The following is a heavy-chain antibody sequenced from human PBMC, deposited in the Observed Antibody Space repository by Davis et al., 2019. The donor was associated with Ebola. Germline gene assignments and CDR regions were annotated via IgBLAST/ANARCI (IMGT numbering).Heavy chain of an antibody. Sequence: PSETLSLTCTVSGGSISSYYWSWIRQPAGKGLEWIGRIYTSGSTNYNPSLKSRVTMSVDTSKNQFSLKLSSMTAADTAVYYCARSFMEWLSGGVWFDPWGQGTLVTVSS. V-gene: IGHV4-4*07. D-gene: IGHD3-3*01. CDR2: IYTSGST. J-gene: IGHJ5*02. CDR3: ARSFMEWLSGGVWFDP. CDR1: GGSISSYY.